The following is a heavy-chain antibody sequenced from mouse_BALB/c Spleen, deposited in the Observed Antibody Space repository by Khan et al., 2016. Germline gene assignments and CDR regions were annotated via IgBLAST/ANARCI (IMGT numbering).Heavy chain of an antibody. V-gene: IGHV7-3*02. CDR3: AIDIKHEMDC. CDR1: GFTFTDYY. Sequence: EVELVESGGGLVQPGGSLRLSCATSGFTFTDYYISWVRQPPGKALEWLGFIRNKANGYTNEYSASVKARFTIDRDNSQSFLHLHMQTPRADDGASYFCAIDIKHEMDCWGQETSVTVSS. D-gene: IGHD1-3*01. J-gene: IGHJ4*01. CDR2: IRNKANGYTN.